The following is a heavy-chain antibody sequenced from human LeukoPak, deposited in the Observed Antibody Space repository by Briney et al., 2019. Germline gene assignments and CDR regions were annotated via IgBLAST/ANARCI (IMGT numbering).Heavy chain of an antibody. CDR3: AKAYDFWSGSANAFDI. V-gene: IGHV3-23*01. CDR2: ISGSGGST. J-gene: IGHJ3*02. D-gene: IGHD3-3*01. Sequence: GGSLRLSCAASGFTFSGYAMSWVRQAPGKGLEWVSAISGSGGSTYYADSVKGRFTISRDNSKNTLYLQMNSLRAKDTAVYYCAKAYDFWSGSANAFDIWGQGTMVTVSS. CDR1: GFTFSGYA.